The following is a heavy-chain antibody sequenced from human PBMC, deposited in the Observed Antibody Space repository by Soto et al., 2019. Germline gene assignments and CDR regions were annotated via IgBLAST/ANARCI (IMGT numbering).Heavy chain of an antibody. CDR3: ARGDNWNDGLGHAFDI. V-gene: IGHV1-69*04. Sequence: SVKVSCKASGGTFSSYAISWVRQAPGQGLEWMGRIIPILGIANYAQKFQGRVTITADKSTSTAYMELSSLRSEDTAVYYCARGDNWNDGLGHAFDIWGQGTMVTVSS. CDR2: IIPILGIA. D-gene: IGHD1-1*01. CDR1: GGTFSSYA. J-gene: IGHJ3*02.